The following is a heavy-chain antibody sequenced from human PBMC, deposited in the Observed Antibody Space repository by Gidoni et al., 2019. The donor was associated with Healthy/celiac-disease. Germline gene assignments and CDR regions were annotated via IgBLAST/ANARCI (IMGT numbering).Heavy chain of an antibody. CDR2: ISSSSSSI. CDR3: ARDQESRVGNYYMDV. J-gene: IGHJ6*03. CDR1: GFTFSSYS. V-gene: IGHV3-21*01. Sequence: EVQLVESGGGLGKPGGSLRLSGAASGFTFSSYSMNWVRQAPGKGLEWVSSISSSSSSIYYADSVQGRFTISRDNAQNSLYLQMNSLRAEDTAVYYCARDQESRVGNYYMDVWGKGTTVTVSS.